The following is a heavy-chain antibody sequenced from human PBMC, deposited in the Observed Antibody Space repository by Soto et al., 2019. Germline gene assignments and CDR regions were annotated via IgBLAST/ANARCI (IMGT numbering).Heavy chain of an antibody. CDR2: ISGSGGST. V-gene: IGHV3-23*01. D-gene: IGHD3-3*01. CDR1: GFTFSSYA. J-gene: IGHJ6*04. CDR3: AKDLPENYDFWSGADPLDV. Sequence: GGSLRLSCAASGFTFSSYAMSWVRQAPGKGLEWVSAISGSGGSTYYADSAKGRFTISRDNSKNTLYLRMNSLRAEDTAVYYCAKDLPENYDFWSGADPLDVWGKGTTVTVSS.